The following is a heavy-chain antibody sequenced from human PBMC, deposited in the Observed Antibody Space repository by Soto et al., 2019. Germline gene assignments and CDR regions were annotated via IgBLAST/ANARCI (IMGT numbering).Heavy chain of an antibody. V-gene: IGHV1-69*01. CDR2: VSPPFRTS. CDR1: GVSFNNNG. Sequence: QVQLVQSGAEVKKPGSSVKVSCKTSGVSFNNNGIGWVRQAPGPGLEWMGGVSPPFRTSNYARRFRGRISITADASTGTVNMELSSLTSEDTAQYYCARVLYYGSGSYSPYGMDVWGQGTTVTVSS. D-gene: IGHD3-10*01. J-gene: IGHJ6*02. CDR3: ARVLYYGSGSYSPYGMDV.